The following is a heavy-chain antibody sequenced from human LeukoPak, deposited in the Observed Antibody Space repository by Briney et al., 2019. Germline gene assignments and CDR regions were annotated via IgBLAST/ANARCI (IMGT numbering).Heavy chain of an antibody. CDR3: AREAYNDYDLFYFDY. V-gene: IGHV3-53*05. CDR1: GFTVSSNY. D-gene: IGHD5-12*01. Sequence: GGSLRLSCAASGFTVSSNYMSWVRQAPGKGLEWVSVIYSGGSTYYADSVKGRFTISRDNSKNTLSLQMNSLRAEDTAVYYCAREAYNDYDLFYFDYWGQGTLVSVSS. J-gene: IGHJ4*02. CDR2: IYSGGST.